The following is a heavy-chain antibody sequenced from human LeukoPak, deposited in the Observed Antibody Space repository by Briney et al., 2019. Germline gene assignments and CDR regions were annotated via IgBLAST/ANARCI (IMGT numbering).Heavy chain of an antibody. Sequence: GGSLRLSCAASGFTFDDYGMSWVRQAPGKGLEWVSGINWNGGSTGYADSVKGRFTISRDNAKNSLYLQVNSLRAEDTAVYFCASSVRGVMGFWFDPWGQGTLVTVSS. CDR3: ASSVRGVMGFWFDP. J-gene: IGHJ5*02. D-gene: IGHD3-10*01. CDR2: INWNGGST. V-gene: IGHV3-20*04. CDR1: GFTFDDYG.